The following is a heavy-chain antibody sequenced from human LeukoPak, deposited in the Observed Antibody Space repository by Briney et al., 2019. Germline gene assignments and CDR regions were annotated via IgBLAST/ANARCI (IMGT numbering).Heavy chain of an antibody. CDR2: IYTSGST. CDR3: AREGQWLVRGYYYMDV. V-gene: IGHV4-4*07. Sequence: SETLSLTCTVSGGSISSYYWSWIRQPAGKGLEWIGRIYTSGSTNYNPSLKSRVTMSVDTSKNQFSLKLSSVTAADTAVYYCAREGQWLVRGYYYMDVWGKGTTVTVS. D-gene: IGHD6-19*01. J-gene: IGHJ6*03. CDR1: GGSISSYY.